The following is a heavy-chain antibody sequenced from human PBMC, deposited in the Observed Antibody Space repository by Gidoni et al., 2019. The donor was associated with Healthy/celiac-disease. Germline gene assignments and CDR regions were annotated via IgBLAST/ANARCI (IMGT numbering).Heavy chain of an antibody. CDR3: ARHYYDFWSGYYT. V-gene: IGHV4-39*01. Sequence: GLVKPSETLSLTCTVSGGSLSSSSYYWGWIRQPPGKGLEWIGSIYYSGSTYYHPSLKSRVTISVDTSKNQFSLKLSSVTAADTAVYYCARHYYDFWSGYYTWGQGTLVTVSS. CDR1: GGSLSSSSYY. J-gene: IGHJ4*02. D-gene: IGHD3-3*01. CDR2: IYYSGST.